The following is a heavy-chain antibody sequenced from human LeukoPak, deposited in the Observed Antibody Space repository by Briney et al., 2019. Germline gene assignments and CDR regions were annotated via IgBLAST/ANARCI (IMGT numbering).Heavy chain of an antibody. Sequence: GGSLRLSCAASGFTFSSYAMSWVRQAPGKGLEWVSAISGSGGSTYYADSVKGRFTISRDNSKNTLYLQMNSLRAEDTAVYYCAKVEDYYDSSGYYPQYFQHWSQGTLVTVSS. CDR2: ISGSGGST. D-gene: IGHD3-22*01. CDR3: AKVEDYYDSSGYYPQYFQH. CDR1: GFTFSSYA. V-gene: IGHV3-23*01. J-gene: IGHJ1*01.